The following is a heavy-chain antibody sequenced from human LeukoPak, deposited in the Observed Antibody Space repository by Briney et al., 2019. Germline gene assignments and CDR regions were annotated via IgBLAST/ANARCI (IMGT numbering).Heavy chain of an antibody. J-gene: IGHJ6*02. V-gene: IGHV1-8*02. D-gene: IGHD3-22*01. Sequence: ASVKVSCKASGGTFSSHAISWVRQATGQGLEWMGWMNPNSGNTGYAQKFQGRVTMTRNTSISTAYMELSSLRSEDTAVYYCARSSSGYYYYGMDVWGQGTTVTVSS. CDR2: MNPNSGNT. CDR1: GGTFSSHA. CDR3: ARSSSGYYYYGMDV.